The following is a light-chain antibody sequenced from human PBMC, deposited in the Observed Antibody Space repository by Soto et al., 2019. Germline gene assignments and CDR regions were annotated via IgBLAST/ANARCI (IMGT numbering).Light chain of an antibody. CDR3: QQYGSSPPWT. CDR1: QSVSSSY. Sequence: EIVLTQSPGTLSFSPGESVTLSCRASQSVSSSYLAWYQQKPGQAPTLLIYGASSRATGIPDRFSGSGSGTDFTLTIRRLEPEDFAVYYGQQYGSSPPWTFGQGTQVDIK. V-gene: IGKV3-20*01. J-gene: IGKJ1*01. CDR2: GAS.